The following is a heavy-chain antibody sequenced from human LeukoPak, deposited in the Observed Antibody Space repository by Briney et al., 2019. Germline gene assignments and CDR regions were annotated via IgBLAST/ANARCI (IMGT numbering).Heavy chain of an antibody. D-gene: IGHD2-15*01. J-gene: IGHJ4*02. CDR1: GFTFSSHW. Sequence: GGSLRLSCAASGFTFSSHWMSWVRQAPGKGLEWVANIKKDGSEKYYVDSVKGRFTISRDNAKTSLYLQMNTLRAEDTAVYFCAKSPVSSCRGSFCYPFDYWGQGNLVTVSS. CDR3: AKSPVSSCRGSFCYPFDY. CDR2: IKKDGSEK. V-gene: IGHV3-7*03.